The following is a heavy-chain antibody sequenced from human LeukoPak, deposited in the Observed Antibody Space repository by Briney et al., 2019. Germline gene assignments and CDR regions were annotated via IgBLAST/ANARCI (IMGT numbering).Heavy chain of an antibody. CDR2: ASSSGGST. J-gene: IGHJ4*02. CDR3: VKDYSGGYYYFDY. V-gene: IGHV3-23*01. D-gene: IGHD3-22*01. CDR1: GFTFSGYA. Sequence: GGSLRLSCAASGFTFSGYAMAWVRQAQGKGVEWVSVASSSGGSTYYADSVKGRFTISRDNSKNTLDLQMNSLRAEDTAVYYCVKDYSGGYYYFDYWGQGTLVTVSS.